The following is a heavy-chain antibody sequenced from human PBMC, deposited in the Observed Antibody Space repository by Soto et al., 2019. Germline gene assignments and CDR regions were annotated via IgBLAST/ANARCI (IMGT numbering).Heavy chain of an antibody. J-gene: IGHJ6*04. CDR2: IGTAGDT. CDR1: GFTFSNYD. CDR3: ARDQKYGGSSSHYGMDV. V-gene: IGHV3-13*01. Sequence: PGGSLRLSCAASGFTFSNYDMHWVRQVTGKGLEWISSIGTAGDTYYAGSVRGRFTISRENAKNSLYLQMNSLRAGDTAVYYCARDQKYGGSSSHYGMDVWGKGTTVTVPS. D-gene: IGHD6-6*01.